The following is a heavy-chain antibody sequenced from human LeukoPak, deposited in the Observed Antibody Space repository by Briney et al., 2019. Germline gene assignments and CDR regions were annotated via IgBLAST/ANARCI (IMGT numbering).Heavy chain of an antibody. V-gene: IGHV2-5*02. CDR2: IYWDDDK. Sequence: TLSLTCTVSGGSISSSSYYWGWIRQPPGKALEWLALIYWDDDKRYSPSLKSRLTITKDTSKNQVVLTMTNMDPVDTATYYCAHRPKPLYYFDYWGQGALVTISS. CDR3: AHRPKPLYYFDY. CDR1: GGSISSSSYY. J-gene: IGHJ4*02.